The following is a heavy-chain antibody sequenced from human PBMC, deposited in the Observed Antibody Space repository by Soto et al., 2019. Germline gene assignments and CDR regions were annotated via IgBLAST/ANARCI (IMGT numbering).Heavy chain of an antibody. J-gene: IGHJ4*02. CDR3: AKDHFSSSRPEY. Sequence: QVQLVESGGGVVQPGRSLRLSCAASGFPFSSFGMVWVRQAPGKGLEWVATISYDGSNEYYVDSVKGRCTISRDNSKNTLSLQITSLRAEDTAVYYWAKDHFSSSRPEYWGQGTLVTVSS. D-gene: IGHD2-2*01. V-gene: IGHV3-30*18. CDR1: GFPFSSFG. CDR2: ISYDGSNE.